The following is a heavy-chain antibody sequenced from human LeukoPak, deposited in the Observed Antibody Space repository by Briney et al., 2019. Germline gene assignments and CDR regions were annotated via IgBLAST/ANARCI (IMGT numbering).Heavy chain of an antibody. CDR2: INPSGGTT. CDR3: ARLIPAAGTGWFDP. Sequence: ASVKISCKASGYTFTSYYMHWVRQAPGQGLEWMGIINPSGGTTTYAQKFQGRVTMTRDTSTSTVYMELSSLRSDDTAVYYCARLIPAAGTGWFDPWGQGTLVTVSS. D-gene: IGHD6-13*01. V-gene: IGHV1-46*01. J-gene: IGHJ5*02. CDR1: GYTFTSYY.